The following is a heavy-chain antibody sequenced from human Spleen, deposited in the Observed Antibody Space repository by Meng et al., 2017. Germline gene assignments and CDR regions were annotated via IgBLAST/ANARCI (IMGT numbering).Heavy chain of an antibody. D-gene: IGHD2-2*01. CDR3: ARVGDIVVVPAASNWFDP. CDR2: IYYSGST. CDR1: CGSISSSSYS. Sequence: LQRSGPGLVNPSEPLSLPSPVSCGSISSSSYSGGWIRQPPGKGLEWIGSIYYSGSTYYNPSLKSRVTISVDTSKNQFSLKLSSVTAADTAVYYCARVGDIVVVPAASNWFDPWGQGTLVTVSS. J-gene: IGHJ5*02. V-gene: IGHV4-39*07.